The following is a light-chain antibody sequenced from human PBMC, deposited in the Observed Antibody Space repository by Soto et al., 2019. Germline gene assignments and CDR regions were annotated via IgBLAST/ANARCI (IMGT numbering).Light chain of an antibody. Sequence: QSALTQPASVSGSAGQSITISCTGTTSFVGTYNFVSWYQQHPGEAPQVLIYEDTKRPSGVSNRFSGSTSGSTASLTISGLQTEDEADYYCCSYVGASTYVFGTGTKVTVL. CDR3: CSYVGASTYV. CDR1: TSFVGTYNF. CDR2: EDT. J-gene: IGLJ1*01. V-gene: IGLV2-23*01.